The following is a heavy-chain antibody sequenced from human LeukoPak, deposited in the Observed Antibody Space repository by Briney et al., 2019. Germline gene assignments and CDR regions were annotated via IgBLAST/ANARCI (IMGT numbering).Heavy chain of an antibody. CDR1: GLTFGDS. D-gene: IGHD3-3*01. Sequence: GGSLRLSCEASGLTFGDSMHWVRQAPGKGLEWVSAISGSGGSTYYADSVKGRFTISRDNSKNTLYLQMNSLRAEDTAVYYCAKELAGDFWSGYSPFDFWGQGTLVTVSS. CDR2: ISGSGGST. CDR3: AKELAGDFWSGYSPFDF. J-gene: IGHJ4*02. V-gene: IGHV3-23*01.